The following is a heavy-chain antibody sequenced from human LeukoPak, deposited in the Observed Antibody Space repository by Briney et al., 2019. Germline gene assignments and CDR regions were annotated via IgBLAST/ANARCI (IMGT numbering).Heavy chain of an antibody. V-gene: IGHV4-59*08. D-gene: IGHD5-12*01. Sequence: KSSETLSLTSTVSGVSISPYFWSWIRQPPGKGLEWIVYIYYSGTTNYNPSLKSVVTTSVDTSRNQLSLKLSSVTAADTAVYYCVRLSCYDYGTPFFDLWAQGTGVTV. CDR2: IYYSGTT. J-gene: IGHJ4*02. CDR3: VRLSCYDYGTPFFDL. CDR1: GVSISPYF.